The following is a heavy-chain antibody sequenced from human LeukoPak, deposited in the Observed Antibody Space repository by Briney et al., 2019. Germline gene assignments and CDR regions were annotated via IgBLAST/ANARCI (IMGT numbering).Heavy chain of an antibody. CDR2: INPNSGGT. CDR3: ARVRGYSGYGYAYYYMDV. Sequence: ASVKVSCKASGYTFTGYYMHWVRQAPGQGLEWMGWINPNSGGTNYAQKFQGRVTMTRDTSISTAYMELSRLRSDDTAVYYCARVRGYSGYGYAYYYMDVWGKGTTVTVSS. CDR1: GYTFTGYY. J-gene: IGHJ6*03. V-gene: IGHV1-2*02. D-gene: IGHD5-12*01.